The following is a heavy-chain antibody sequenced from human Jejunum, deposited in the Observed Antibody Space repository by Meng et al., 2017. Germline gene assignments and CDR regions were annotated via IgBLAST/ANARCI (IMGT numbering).Heavy chain of an antibody. J-gene: IGHJ4*02. D-gene: IGHD7-27*01. CDR2: TYYRSRWYT. CDR3: ARAGTGDTRYFDF. Sequence: SQTLSLTCAISGDSVSNTGAAWHWIRQSPSRGLEWLGRTYYRSRWYTDYGESVKSRLTINPDTYTNQFSLQLTSVIPEDTAVYFCARAGTGDTRYFDFWGRGTLVTVSS. V-gene: IGHV6-1*01. CDR1: GDSVSNTGAA.